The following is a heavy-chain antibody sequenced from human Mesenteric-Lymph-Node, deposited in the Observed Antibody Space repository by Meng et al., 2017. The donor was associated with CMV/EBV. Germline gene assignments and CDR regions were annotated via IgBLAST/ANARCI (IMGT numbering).Heavy chain of an antibody. V-gene: IGHV4-34*01. J-gene: IGHJ4*02. Sequence: VHLQQWGAGLLKPSETLSLTCAFYGGSFSGYYWSWIRQPPGKGLEWIGEINHSGSTNYNPSLKSRVTISVDTSKNQFSLKLSSVTAADTAVYYCARHQRWLKSEGGFNYWGQGTLVTVSS. CDR1: GGSFSGYY. D-gene: IGHD4-23*01. CDR2: INHSGST. CDR3: ARHQRWLKSEGGFNY.